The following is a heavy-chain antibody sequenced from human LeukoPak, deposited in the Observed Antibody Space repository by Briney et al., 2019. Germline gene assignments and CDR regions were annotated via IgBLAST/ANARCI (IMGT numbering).Heavy chain of an antibody. CDR1: GFTFDSGFTFSSYS. Sequence: PGGSLRLSCAASGFTFDSGFTFSSYSMNWVRQAPGKGLEWVSAISGSGGSSYYADSVKGRFTISRDNSKNTLYLQMNSLRAEDTAVYYCAFTHFDWLLRNDYWGQGTLVTVSS. CDR3: AFTHFDWLLRNDY. D-gene: IGHD3-9*01. J-gene: IGHJ4*02. CDR2: ISGSGGSS. V-gene: IGHV3-23*01.